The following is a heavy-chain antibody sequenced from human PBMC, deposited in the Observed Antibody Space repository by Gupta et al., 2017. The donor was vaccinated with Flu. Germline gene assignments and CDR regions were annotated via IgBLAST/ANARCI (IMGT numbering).Heavy chain of an antibody. CDR3: AKHMGTTNVATPIDY. CDR2: VSGPGDDT. CDR1: GFIFSRYV. J-gene: IGHJ4*02. Sequence: EAQLLESGGGLVQPGGSLRLSCTAPGFIFSRYVMSWVRQARGKGLEWVSGVSGPGDDTYYTDSVKGRFTISRDNAKSTLYLQLNSLRAEDTAIYYCAKHMGTTNVATPIDYWGRGTLITVSS. V-gene: IGHV3-23*01. D-gene: IGHD1-7*01.